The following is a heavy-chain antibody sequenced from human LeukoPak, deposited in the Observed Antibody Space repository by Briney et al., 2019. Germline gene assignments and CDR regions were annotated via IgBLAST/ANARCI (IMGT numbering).Heavy chain of an antibody. D-gene: IGHD3-10*01. CDR2: IWYDGSNK. V-gene: IGHV3-33*01. J-gene: IGHJ4*02. CDR1: GFTFSSYG. Sequence: GRSLRLSCAASGFTFSSYGMHWVRQAPGKGLEWVAVIWYDGSNKYYADSVKGRFTISRDNSKNTLYLQMNSLRAKDTAVYYCAREGLLWFGELSGFDYWGQGTLVTVSS. CDR3: AREGLLWFGELSGFDY.